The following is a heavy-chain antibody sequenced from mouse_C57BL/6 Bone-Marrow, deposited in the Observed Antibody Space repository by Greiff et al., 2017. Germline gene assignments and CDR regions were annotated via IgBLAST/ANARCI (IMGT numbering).Heavy chain of an antibody. CDR2: IDPENGDT. D-gene: IGHD2-5*01. CDR1: GFNIKDDY. Sequence: EVQLQESGAELVRPGASVKLSCTASGFNIKDDYMHWVKQRPEQGLEWIGWIDPENGDTEYASKFQGKATITADTSTNTAYLQLSSLTSEDTAVYYCTTACYSNYVGYWGQGTTLTVSS. V-gene: IGHV14-4*01. J-gene: IGHJ2*01. CDR3: TTACYSNYVGY.